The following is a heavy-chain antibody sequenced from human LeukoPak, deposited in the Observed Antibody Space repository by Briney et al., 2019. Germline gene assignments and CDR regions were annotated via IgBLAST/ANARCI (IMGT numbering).Heavy chain of an antibody. CDR2: IYTSGST. CDR1: GGSISSYY. V-gene: IGHV4-4*07. D-gene: IGHD3-3*01. Sequence: PSETLFLTCTVSGGSISSYYWSWIRQPAGKGLEWIGRIYTSGSTNYNPSLKSRVTMSVDTSKNQFSLKLSSVTAADTAVYYCASDYDFWSGYYSIWGQGTLVTVSS. CDR3: ASDYDFWSGYYSI. J-gene: IGHJ4*02.